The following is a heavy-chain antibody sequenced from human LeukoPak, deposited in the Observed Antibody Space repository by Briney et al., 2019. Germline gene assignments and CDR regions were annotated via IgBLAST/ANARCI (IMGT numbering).Heavy chain of an antibody. Sequence: GGSLRLSCAASGFTFSSYWMSRVRQAPGKGLEWVANIKQDGSEKYYVDSVKGRFTISRDNAKNSLYLQMNSLRAEDTAVYYCARDMTIFGVVTSHYYYYGMDVWGQGTTVTVSS. CDR1: GFTFSSYW. CDR3: ARDMTIFGVVTSHYYYYGMDV. D-gene: IGHD3-3*01. J-gene: IGHJ6*02. CDR2: IKQDGSEK. V-gene: IGHV3-7*01.